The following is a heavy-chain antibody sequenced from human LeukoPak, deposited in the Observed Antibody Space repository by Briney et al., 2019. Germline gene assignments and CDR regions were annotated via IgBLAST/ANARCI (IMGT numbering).Heavy chain of an antibody. Sequence: SETLSLACTVSGGSIFSYYWSWIRQPPGKGLEWMGYIYYSGSTNYNPSLKSRVTISVDTSKNQFSLRVSSVTAADTAVYYCARHLNNCGDDCYIFDYWGQGTLVTVSS. CDR1: GGSIFSYY. V-gene: IGHV4-59*08. D-gene: IGHD2-21*01. CDR3: ARHLNNCGDDCYIFDY. J-gene: IGHJ4*02. CDR2: IYYSGST.